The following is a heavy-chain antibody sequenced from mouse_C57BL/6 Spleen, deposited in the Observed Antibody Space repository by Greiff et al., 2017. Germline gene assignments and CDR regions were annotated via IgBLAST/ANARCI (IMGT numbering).Heavy chain of an antibody. Sequence: VMLVESGPGLVQPSQSLSITCTVSGFSLTSYGVHWVRQSPGKGLEWLGVIWSGGSTDYNAAFISRLSISKDNSKSQVFFKMNSLQADDTAIYYCARNPEELRLPYYFDYWGQGTTLTVSS. CDR1: GFSLTSYG. V-gene: IGHV2-2*01. D-gene: IGHD3-2*02. CDR2: IWSGGST. CDR3: ARNPEELRLPYYFDY. J-gene: IGHJ2*01.